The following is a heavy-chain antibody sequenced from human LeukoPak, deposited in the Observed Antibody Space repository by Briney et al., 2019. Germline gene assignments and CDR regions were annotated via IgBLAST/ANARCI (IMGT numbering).Heavy chain of an antibody. D-gene: IGHD6-13*01. CDR2: IIPIFGTA. CDR1: GGTFSSYA. J-gene: IGHJ4*02. V-gene: IGHV1-69*13. Sequence: ASVKVSCKASGGTFSSYAISWVRQAPGQGLEWMGGIIPIFGTANYAQKFQGRVTITADESTSTAYMELSSLRSEDTAVYYCARALAAAGTLFDYWGQGTLVTVSS. CDR3: ARALAAAGTLFDY.